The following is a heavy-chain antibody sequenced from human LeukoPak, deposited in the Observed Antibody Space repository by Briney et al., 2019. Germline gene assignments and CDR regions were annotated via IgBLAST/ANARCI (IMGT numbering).Heavy chain of an antibody. D-gene: IGHD2-2*01. CDR2: IWYDGSNK. Sequence: GGSLRLSCAASGFTFSSYGMHWVRQAPGKGLEWVAVIWYDGSNKYYADSVKGRFTISRDNSKNTLDLQMNSLRAEDTAVYYYARDFVGVGCTSTSCYLDHWGQGTLVTVSS. CDR1: GFTFSSYG. J-gene: IGHJ4*02. CDR3: ARDFVGVGCTSTSCYLDH. V-gene: IGHV3-33*01.